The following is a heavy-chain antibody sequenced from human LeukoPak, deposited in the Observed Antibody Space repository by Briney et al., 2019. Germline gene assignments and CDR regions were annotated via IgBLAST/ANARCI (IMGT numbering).Heavy chain of an antibody. V-gene: IGHV3-30*02. CDR1: GFTFSSYG. D-gene: IGHD4-23*01. Sequence: PGGSLRLSCAASGFTFSSYGMHWVRQAPGKGLEWVAFIRYDGNNKYYADSVKGRFTISRDNSKNTLYLQMNSLRAEDTAVYYCAKDAPHYGGDPDAFDIWGQGTMVTVSS. CDR3: AKDAPHYGGDPDAFDI. J-gene: IGHJ3*02. CDR2: IRYDGNNK.